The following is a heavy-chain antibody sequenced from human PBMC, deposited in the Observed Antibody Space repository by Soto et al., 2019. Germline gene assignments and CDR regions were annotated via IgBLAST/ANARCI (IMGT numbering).Heavy chain of an antibody. CDR3: VRDQKYFRVNGNWFDS. Sequence: ASVKVSCKASGYTSADFGINWVRQAPGQGLEWMGWVSGNNGASNPAPKVQGRITMTLDTSTGVSYMALRSLRSDDTAIYYCVRDQKYFRVNGNWFDSWGQGTLVTVSS. V-gene: IGHV1-18*04. CDR1: GYTSADFG. J-gene: IGHJ5*01. CDR2: VSGNNGAS. D-gene: IGHD2-2*01.